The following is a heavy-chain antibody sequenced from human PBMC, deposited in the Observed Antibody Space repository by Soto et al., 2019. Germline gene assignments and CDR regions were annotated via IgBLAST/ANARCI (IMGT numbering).Heavy chain of an antibody. CDR1: GGTFSSYA. J-gene: IGHJ6*02. CDR2: IIPIFGTA. Sequence: ASVQVSCKASGGTFSSYAISWVRQAPGQGLEWMGGIIPIFGTANYAQKFQGRVTITADESTSTAYMELSILRSEDTAVYYCARGYYDSSGYYLPTVYYYYYYGMDVWGQGTTVTVSS. V-gene: IGHV1-69*13. D-gene: IGHD3-22*01. CDR3: ARGYYDSSGYYLPTVYYYYYYGMDV.